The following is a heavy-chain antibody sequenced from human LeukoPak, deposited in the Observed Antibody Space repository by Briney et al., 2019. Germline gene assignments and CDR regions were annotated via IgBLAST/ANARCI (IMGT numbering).Heavy chain of an antibody. J-gene: IGHJ4*02. Sequence: GASVKVSCKASGYTFTSYDVYWVRQATGQGLKWMGWMNPNSGNTGYAQKFQGRVTITRNTSISTAYMQLSSLRSEDTAVYYCASRVSYGDFDYWGQGTLVTVSS. CDR3: ASRVSYGDFDY. D-gene: IGHD4-17*01. V-gene: IGHV1-8*01. CDR2: MNPNSGNT. CDR1: GYTFTSYD.